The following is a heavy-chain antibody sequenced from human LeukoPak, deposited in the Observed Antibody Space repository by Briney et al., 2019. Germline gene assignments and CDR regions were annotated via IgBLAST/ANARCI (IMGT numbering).Heavy chain of an antibody. J-gene: IGHJ4*02. V-gene: IGHV1-18*01. D-gene: IGHD3-22*01. CDR3: ARDGYDSSGYGGSDY. Sequence: ASVKVSCKASGYTFTSYGISWVRQVPGQGLEWMGWISAYNGNTNYAQKLQGRVTMTTDTSTSTAYMELRSLRSDDTAVYYCARDGYDSSGYGGSDYWGQGTLVTVSS. CDR2: ISAYNGNT. CDR1: GYTFTSYG.